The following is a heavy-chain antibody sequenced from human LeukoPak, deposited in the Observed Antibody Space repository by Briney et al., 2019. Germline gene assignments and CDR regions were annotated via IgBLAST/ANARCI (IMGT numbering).Heavy chain of an antibody. V-gene: IGHV1-69*13. CDR1: GYSFTGYY. J-gene: IGHJ3*02. CDR2: IIPIFGTA. CDR3: AREHGPKRDAFDI. Sequence: ASVKVSCKASGYSFTGYYVHWVRQAPGQGLEWMGGIIPIFGTANYAQKFQGRVTITADESTSTAYMELSSLRSEDTAVYYCAREHGPKRDAFDIWGQGTMVTVSS.